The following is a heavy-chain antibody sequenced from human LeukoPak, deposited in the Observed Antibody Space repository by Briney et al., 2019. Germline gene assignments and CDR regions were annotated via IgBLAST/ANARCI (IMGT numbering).Heavy chain of an antibody. Sequence: GGSLRLFCTASGFTFSTYWMSWVRQAPGKGLECVASIKQDGSEKECVDSVEGRFTISRDNAKNSLHLQMISLRAEDTAVYYCARWRGAQSEFEYWGQGTLVTVSS. D-gene: IGHD3-3*01. CDR1: GFTFSTYW. CDR2: IKQDGSEK. J-gene: IGHJ4*02. CDR3: ARWRGAQSEFEY. V-gene: IGHV3-7*01.